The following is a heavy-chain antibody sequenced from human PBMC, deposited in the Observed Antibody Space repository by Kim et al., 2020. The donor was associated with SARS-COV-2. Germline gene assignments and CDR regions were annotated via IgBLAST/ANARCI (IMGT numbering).Heavy chain of an antibody. CDR3: AREVSRAPCNPRYYYYYYGMDV. D-gene: IGHD3-10*01. J-gene: IGHJ6*02. V-gene: IGHV3-66*03. Sequence: GGSLRLSCAASGFTVSSNYMSWVRQAPGKGLEWVSVIYSCGSTYYADSVKGRFTISRDNSKNTLYLQMNSLRAEDTAVYYCAREVSRAPCNPRYYYYYYGMDVWGQGTTVTVSS. CDR2: IYSCGST. CDR1: GFTVSSNY.